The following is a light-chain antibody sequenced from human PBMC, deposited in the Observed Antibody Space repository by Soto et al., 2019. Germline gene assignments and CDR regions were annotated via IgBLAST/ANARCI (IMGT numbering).Light chain of an antibody. CDR2: DVS. CDR1: SSDLGGYNY. Sequence: QSALTQPASVSGSPGQSITISCTGTSSDLGGYNYVSWYQQHPGKAPKLMIYDVSSRPSGVSNRFSGSKSGNTASLTISGLQAEDEADCYCSSYTSSTTEVFGTGTKLTVL. J-gene: IGLJ1*01. V-gene: IGLV2-14*03. CDR3: SSYTSSTTEV.